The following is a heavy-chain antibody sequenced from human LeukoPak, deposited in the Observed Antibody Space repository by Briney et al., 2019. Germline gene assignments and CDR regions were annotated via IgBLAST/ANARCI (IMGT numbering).Heavy chain of an antibody. CDR1: GGSFSGYY. CDR2: INHSGST. D-gene: IGHD3-10*01. V-gene: IGHV4-34*01. J-gene: IGHJ4*02. CDR3: ARGLSRYERYYGPYYFDY. Sequence: PSETLSLTCAVYGGSFSGYYWSWIRQPPGKGLEWIGEINHSGSTNYNPSLKSRVTISVDTSKNQFSLKLSSVTAADTAVYYCARGLSRYERYYGPYYFDYWGQGTLVTVSS.